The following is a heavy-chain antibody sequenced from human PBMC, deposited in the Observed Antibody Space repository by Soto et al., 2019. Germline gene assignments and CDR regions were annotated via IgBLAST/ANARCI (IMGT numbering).Heavy chain of an antibody. D-gene: IGHD4-17*01. V-gene: IGHV6-1*01. CDR2: TYYRSKWYN. J-gene: IGHJ3*02. CDR3: AREGRDYGDYEALSRGNAFDI. Sequence: SQTLSLTCAISGDSVSSNSAAWNWIRQSPSRGLEWLGRTYYRSKWYNDYAVSVKSRITINPDTSKNQFSLQLNSVTPEDTAVYYCAREGRDYGDYEALSRGNAFDIWGQGTMVTVSS. CDR1: GDSVSSNSAA.